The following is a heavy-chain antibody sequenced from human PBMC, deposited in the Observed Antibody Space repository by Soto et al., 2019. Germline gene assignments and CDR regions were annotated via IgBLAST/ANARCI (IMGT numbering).Heavy chain of an antibody. CDR1: GGSISSGDYY. V-gene: IGHV4-30-4*01. D-gene: IGHD3-22*01. CDR2: IYYSGST. J-gene: IGHJ5*02. CDR3: ARERTYYYDSSGYPPSGFDP. Sequence: SSETLSLTCTVSGGSISSGDYYWSWIRQPPGKGLEWIGYIYYSGSTYYNPSLKSRVTISVDTSKNQFSLKLSSVTAADTAVYYCARERTYYYDSSGYPPSGFDPWGQGTLVTVSS.